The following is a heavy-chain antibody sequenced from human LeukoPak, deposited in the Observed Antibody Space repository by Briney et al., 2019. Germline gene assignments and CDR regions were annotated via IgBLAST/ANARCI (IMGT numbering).Heavy chain of an antibody. CDR1: GYTFTSCG. CDR2: IKPNSGGT. V-gene: IGHV1-2*06. CDR3: ARYRGYSYGLDY. J-gene: IGHJ4*02. Sequence: VKVSCKASGYTFTSCGSSWLRRAPGRGRVWMGRIKPNSGGTNYAQKLQGRVTMTRDPSISTAYMELSRLRSDDTAVYYCARYRGYSYGLDYWGQGTLVTVSP. D-gene: IGHD5-18*01.